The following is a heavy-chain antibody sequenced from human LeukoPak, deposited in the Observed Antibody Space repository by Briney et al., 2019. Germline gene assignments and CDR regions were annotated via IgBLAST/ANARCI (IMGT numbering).Heavy chain of an antibody. D-gene: IGHD6-13*01. CDR3: ARRLSSSWSRYYYGMDV. Sequence: GESLKISCKASGYSFTSYWIGWVRQMPGKGLEWMGIIYPGDSNTRYSPSFQGQVTISADKSISTAYLQWSSLKASDTAMYYCARRLSSSWSRYYYGMDVWGQGTTVTVSS. J-gene: IGHJ6*02. CDR2: IYPGDSNT. V-gene: IGHV5-51*01. CDR1: GYSFTSYW.